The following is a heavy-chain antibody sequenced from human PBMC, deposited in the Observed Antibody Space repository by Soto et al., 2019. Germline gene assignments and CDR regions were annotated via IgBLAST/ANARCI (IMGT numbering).Heavy chain of an antibody. CDR1: GGTFSSYA. D-gene: IGHD5-12*01. V-gene: IGHV1-69*13. J-gene: IGHJ3*02. CDR2: IIPIFGTA. Sequence: SVKVSCKASGGTFSSYAISWVRQAPGQGLEWMGGIIPIFGTANYAQKFQGRVTITADESTSTAYMELSSLRSEDTAVYYCARDRRDGYNLNAFDIWGQGTMVTVSS. CDR3: ARDRRDGYNLNAFDI.